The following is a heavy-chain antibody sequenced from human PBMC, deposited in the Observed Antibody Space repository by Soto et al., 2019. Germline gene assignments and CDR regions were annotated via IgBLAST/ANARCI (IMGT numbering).Heavy chain of an antibody. V-gene: IGHV3-30-3*01. CDR3: GTQLKEGTWDDAVDI. CDR2: ISYDGSNK. D-gene: IGHD1-26*01. Sequence: GGSLRLSCAASGFTLSSYAMHWVRQAPGKGLEWVAVISYDGSNKYYADSVKGRFTISRDNSKNTLYLQMNSLRAEDTAVEYCGTQLKEGTWDDAVDIWGQGTMVTVSS. J-gene: IGHJ3*02. CDR1: GFTLSSYA.